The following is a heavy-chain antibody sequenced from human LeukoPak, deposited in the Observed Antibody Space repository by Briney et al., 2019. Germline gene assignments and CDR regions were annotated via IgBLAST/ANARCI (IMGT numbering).Heavy chain of an antibody. Sequence: ASVKVSCKASGYTFTSHAMHWVRQAPGQRFEWVGWINAGNGNTKYSQNFQGRVTITRDTSASTAYMELSSLRSEDTAVYYCARVSSGLSDFDYWGQGTLVTVSS. CDR3: ARVSSGLSDFDY. V-gene: IGHV1-3*01. D-gene: IGHD3-22*01. CDR2: INAGNGNT. J-gene: IGHJ4*02. CDR1: GYTFTSHA.